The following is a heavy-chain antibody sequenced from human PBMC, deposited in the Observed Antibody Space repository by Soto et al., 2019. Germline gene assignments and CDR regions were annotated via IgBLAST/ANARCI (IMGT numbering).Heavy chain of an antibody. CDR1: GYTLTSYD. D-gene: IGHD6-19*01. CDR2: MNPKSGNT. V-gene: IGHV1-8*01. J-gene: IGHJ4*02. CDR3: SRGSKAVAGRSFHY. Sequence: QVQLVQSGAEVKKPGASVKVSCKASGYTLTSYDINWVRQATGQGREWMGWMNPKSGNTGYAQKFQGRVTMTRNTSIRTAYMELSSLGSADTAVYYCSRGSKAVAGRSFHYLGQGTLVTVSS.